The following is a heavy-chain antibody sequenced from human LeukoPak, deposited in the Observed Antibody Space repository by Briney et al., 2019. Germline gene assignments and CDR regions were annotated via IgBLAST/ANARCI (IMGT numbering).Heavy chain of an antibody. CDR3: ARIAAGSNY. V-gene: IGHV3-7*01. Sequence: GGAIGLSLGASGIKVGGFSMSWVRQAPGKGLEWVTYMDEYGSEIFYVASVKGRFTISRDNAKNSLYLQMNSLRAEDTAAYYCARIAAGSNYWGQGTLVTVSS. J-gene: IGHJ4*02. CDR2: MDEYGSEI. D-gene: IGHD6-13*01. CDR1: GIKVGGFS.